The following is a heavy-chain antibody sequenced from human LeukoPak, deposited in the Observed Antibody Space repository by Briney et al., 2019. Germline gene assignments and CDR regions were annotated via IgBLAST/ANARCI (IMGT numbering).Heavy chain of an antibody. D-gene: IGHD3-16*01. CDR1: GFTFSDYY. CDR3: ANVGAGSIFDY. J-gene: IGHJ4*02. CDR2: ISRSGSTI. Sequence: GGSLRLSCAASGFTFSDYYMSWIRQAPGKGLEWVSYISRSGSTIYYADPVKGRFTISRDKAKYSPYPQMKSQSAQTPALFYCANVGAGSIFDYWGQGTLVTVSS. V-gene: IGHV3-11*01.